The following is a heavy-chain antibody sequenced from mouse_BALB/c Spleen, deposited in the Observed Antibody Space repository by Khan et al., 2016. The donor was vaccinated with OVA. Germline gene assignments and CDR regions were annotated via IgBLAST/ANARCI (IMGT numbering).Heavy chain of an antibody. CDR1: GFSLTSYG. D-gene: IGHD2-3*01. J-gene: IGHJ4*01. CDR3: ARGDGYYEDAMDY. V-gene: IGHV2-9*02. Sequence: QVQLKESGPGLVAPSQSLSITCTVSGFSLTSYGIHWVRQPPGKGLEWLGVIWAGGSTNYNSAIMSRLSISKENSKCQAFLKMHSLQTADTAMYYCARGDGYYEDAMDYWGQGTSVTVSS. CDR2: IWAGGST.